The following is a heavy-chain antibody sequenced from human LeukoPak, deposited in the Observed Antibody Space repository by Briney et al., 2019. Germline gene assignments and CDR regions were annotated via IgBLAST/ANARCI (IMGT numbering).Heavy chain of an antibody. CDR2: IYYGGST. CDR3: ARGLRGAVPIENWFDP. Sequence: SETLSLTCTVSGGSISSYYWSWIRQPPGKGLEWIGYIYYGGSTNYNPSLKSRVTISVDTSKNQFSLKLSSVTAADMAVYYCARGLRGAVPIENWFDPWGQGTLVTVSS. CDR1: GGSISSYY. D-gene: IGHD6-19*01. V-gene: IGHV4-59*01. J-gene: IGHJ5*02.